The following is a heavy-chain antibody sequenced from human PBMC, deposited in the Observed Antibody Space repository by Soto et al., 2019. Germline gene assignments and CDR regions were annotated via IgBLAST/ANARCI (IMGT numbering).Heavy chain of an antibody. J-gene: IGHJ3*02. Sequence: SVKVSCTASGGTFSSYAISWVRQAPGQGLEWMGGIIPIFGTANYAQKFQGRVTITADESTSTAYMELSSLRSEDTAVYYCAREAAAHHDAFDIWGQGTMVTVSS. D-gene: IGHD6-13*01. CDR3: AREAAAHHDAFDI. CDR2: IIPIFGTA. V-gene: IGHV1-69*13. CDR1: GGTFSSYA.